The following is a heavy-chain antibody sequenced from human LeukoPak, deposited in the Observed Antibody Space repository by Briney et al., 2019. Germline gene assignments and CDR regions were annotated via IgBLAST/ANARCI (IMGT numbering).Heavy chain of an antibody. J-gene: IGHJ1*01. D-gene: IGHD6-19*01. CDR1: GFTLSGYS. Sequence: GGSLRLSCAASGFTLSGYSINWVRQAPGEGLEWVSSISSSSSYIYYADSVKGRFTISRDNAKTSLYLQMTRLRAEDTAVYDCARDAVAGLLYFQHWRQGSLVTVPS. CDR2: ISSSSSYI. CDR3: ARDAVAGLLYFQH. V-gene: IGHV3-21*01.